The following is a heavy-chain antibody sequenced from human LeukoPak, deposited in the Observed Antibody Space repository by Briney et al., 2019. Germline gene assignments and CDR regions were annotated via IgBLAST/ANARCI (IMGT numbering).Heavy chain of an antibody. CDR3: AKSNGYGLVDI. V-gene: IGHV4-39*07. D-gene: IGHD3-10*01. CDR1: GGSISNYY. J-gene: IGHJ3*02. CDR2: IFYSGST. Sequence: SETLSLACTVSGGSISNYYWGWIRQPPGKGLEWIGNIFYSGSTYYSPSLRSRVTISLDTSRNQFSLKLNSVTAADTAVYYCAKSNGYGLVDIWGQGTMVTVSS.